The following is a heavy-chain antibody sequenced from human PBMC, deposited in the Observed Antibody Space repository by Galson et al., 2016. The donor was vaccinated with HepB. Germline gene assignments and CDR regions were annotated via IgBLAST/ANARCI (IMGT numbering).Heavy chain of an antibody. CDR2: IPYDGSEN. CDR1: GYVFSTYA. D-gene: IGHD3-10*01. V-gene: IGHV3-30*04. Sequence: SLRLSCAGSGYVFSTYAMHWVRQAPGKGLEWVAVIPYDGSENYYANPVKGRFTISRDNSKNTLYLQMNSLRPQDSAVYYCARGATSYGRYYYGLDLWGQGTTVSLSS. J-gene: IGHJ6*02. CDR3: ARGATSYGRYYYGLDL.